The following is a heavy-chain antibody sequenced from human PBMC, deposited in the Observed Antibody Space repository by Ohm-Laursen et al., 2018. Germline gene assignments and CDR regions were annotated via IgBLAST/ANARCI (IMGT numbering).Heavy chain of an antibody. CDR2: IYSGGST. D-gene: IGHD3-22*01. Sequence: GSLRLSCAASGFTVSSNYMSWVRQAPGKGLEWVSVIYSGGSTYYADSVKGRFTISRDNSKNTLYLQMNSLRAEDTAVYYCAKDYDNSGYGYFDYWGQGTLVTVSS. CDR3: AKDYDNSGYGYFDY. CDR1: GFTVSSNY. V-gene: IGHV3-53*01. J-gene: IGHJ4*02.